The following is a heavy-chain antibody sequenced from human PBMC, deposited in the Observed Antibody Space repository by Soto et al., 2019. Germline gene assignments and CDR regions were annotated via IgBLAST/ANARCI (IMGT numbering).Heavy chain of an antibody. CDR1: GFTFSSYG. J-gene: IGHJ6*02. D-gene: IGHD6-19*01. V-gene: IGHV3-30*18. CDR2: ISYDGSNK. Sequence: QVQLVESGGGVVQPGRSLRLSCAASGFTFSSYGMHWVRQAPGKGLEWVAVISYDGSNKYYADSVKGRFTISRDNSKNTMYLQMNSLRAEDTAVYYCAKLIGDTVNHAVAGTNHLYYYYYYCMDVWGQGTTVTVSS. CDR3: AKLIGDTVNHAVAGTNHLYYYYYYCMDV.